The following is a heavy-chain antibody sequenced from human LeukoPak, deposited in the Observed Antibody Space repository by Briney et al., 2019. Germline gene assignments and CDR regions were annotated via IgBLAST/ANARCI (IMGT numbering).Heavy chain of an antibody. CDR1: GVSISSYY. J-gene: IGHJ4*02. D-gene: IGHD5-24*01. CDR2: IYYSGST. Sequence: SETLSLTCTVSGVSISSYYWSWIRQPPGKGLEWIGGIYYSGSTYYNPSLKSRVTISVDTSKNQFSLKLSSVTAADTAVYSRARPKGRGDIDYWGQGTLVTVSS. CDR3: ARPKGRGDIDY. V-gene: IGHV4-39*01.